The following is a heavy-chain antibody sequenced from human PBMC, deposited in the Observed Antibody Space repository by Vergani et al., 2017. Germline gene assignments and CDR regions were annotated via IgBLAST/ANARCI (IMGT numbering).Heavy chain of an antibody. CDR2: ISGSGGST. CDR3: AELYGDDGYSPF. Sequence: EVQLLESGGGLVQPGGSLRLSCAASGFTFSNYAMNWVRQAPGKGLEWVSGISGSGGSTYYAGSVKGRFTISRDNSKNTLYLQMSSLRVEDTAIYYCAELYGDDGYSPFWGQGTLVTVSS. J-gene: IGHJ4*02. D-gene: IGHD5-18*01. V-gene: IGHV3-23*01. CDR1: GFTFSNYA.